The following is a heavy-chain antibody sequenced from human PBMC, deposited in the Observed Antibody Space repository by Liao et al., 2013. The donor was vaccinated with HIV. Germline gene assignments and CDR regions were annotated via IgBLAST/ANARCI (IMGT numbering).Heavy chain of an antibody. V-gene: IGHV4-61*02. CDR2: IYTSGST. D-gene: IGHD3-3*01. CDR1: GGSISSGSYY. J-gene: IGHJ4*02. Sequence: QVQLQESGPGLVKPSQTLSLTCTVSGGSISSGSYYWSWIRQPAGKGLEWIGRIYTSGSTNYNPSLKSRVTISVDTSKNQFSLKLSSVTAADTAVYYCASSVTGDFWPYYFDYWGQGNPGHRLL. CDR3: ASSVTGDFWPYYFDY.